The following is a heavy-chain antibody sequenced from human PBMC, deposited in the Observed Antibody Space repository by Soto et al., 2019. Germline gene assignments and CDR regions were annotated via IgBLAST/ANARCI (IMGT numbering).Heavy chain of an antibody. CDR1: GGSFSGYY. CDR2: INHSGST. CDR3: ARKKETFYFILTGYHGRPYNGLDP. Sequence: SETLSLTCAVYGGSFSGYYWSWIRQPPGKGLEWIGEINHSGSTNYNPSLKSRVTISVDTSKNQFSLKLSSVTAADTAVYYCARKKETFYFILTGYHGRPYNGLDPGGKGTLVTVSS. J-gene: IGHJ5*02. D-gene: IGHD3-9*01. V-gene: IGHV4-34*01.